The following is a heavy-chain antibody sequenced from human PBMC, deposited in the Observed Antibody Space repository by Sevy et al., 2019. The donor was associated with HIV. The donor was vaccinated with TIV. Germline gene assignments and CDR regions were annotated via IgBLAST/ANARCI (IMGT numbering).Heavy chain of an antibody. CDR3: ARDPDPVPGVAFDV. CDR2: INQDGGQK. J-gene: IGHJ3*01. CDR1: GSSFGIHW. Sequence: GGSLRLSCVASGSSFGIHWMSWVRQAPGKGLEWVAKINQDGGQKYYVDSVKGRFTISRDNANSSLYLQMNSLRVEDTALYYCARDPDPVPGVAFDVWGQGTMVTVSS. V-gene: IGHV3-7*01.